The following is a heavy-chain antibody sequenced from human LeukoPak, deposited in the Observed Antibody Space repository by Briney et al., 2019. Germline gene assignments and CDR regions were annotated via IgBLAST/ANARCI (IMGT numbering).Heavy chain of an antibody. V-gene: IGHV3-48*04. Sequence: PGGSLRLSCAASGFTFSSYSMNWVRQAPGKGLEWVSYISSSSSTIYYADSVKGRFTISRDNAKNSLYLQMNSLRAEDTAVYYCARGTGYYYGSVYDYWGQGTLVTVSS. CDR1: GFTFSSYS. J-gene: IGHJ4*02. CDR3: ARGTGYYYGSVYDY. D-gene: IGHD3-10*01. CDR2: ISSSSSTI.